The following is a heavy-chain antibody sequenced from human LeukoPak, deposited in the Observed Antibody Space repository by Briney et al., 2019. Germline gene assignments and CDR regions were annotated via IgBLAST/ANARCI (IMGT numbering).Heavy chain of an antibody. CDR3: ARYNYDSSGYYFDY. J-gene: IGHJ4*02. D-gene: IGHD3-22*01. CDR1: GFTFSNYW. V-gene: IGHV3-7*03. Sequence: GGSLRLSCAASGFTFSNYWMNWVRQPPGRGLEWVANIKQDGSETYYVDSVKGRFTISRDNAKNSLYLQMNSLRAEDTAVYYCARYNYDSSGYYFDYWGQGTLVTVSS. CDR2: IKQDGSET.